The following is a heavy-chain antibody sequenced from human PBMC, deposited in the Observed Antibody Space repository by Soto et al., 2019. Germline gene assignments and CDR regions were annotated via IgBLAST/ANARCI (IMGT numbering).Heavy chain of an antibody. CDR1: GFTFSDYG. Sequence: GGSLRLSCAASGFTFSDYGMHWVRQAPGKGLEWVAVIWYDGSNKYYADSVKGRFTISRDNSMNTLYLQMNSLRAEDTAVYYCARGCDSGGYNWFDPWGLGTLVTVSS. D-gene: IGHD3-22*01. CDR3: ARGCDSGGYNWFDP. V-gene: IGHV3-33*01. J-gene: IGHJ5*02. CDR2: IWYDGSNK.